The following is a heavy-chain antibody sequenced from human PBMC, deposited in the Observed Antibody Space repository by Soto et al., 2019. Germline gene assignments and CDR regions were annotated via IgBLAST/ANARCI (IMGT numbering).Heavy chain of an antibody. V-gene: IGHV3-48*02. CDR2: ISSHSSTL. CDR3: VRDGSGNLYLNWFDP. Sequence: PGGSLRLSCAASGFTFSSYSMNWVRQAPGKGLEWISYISSHSSTLHYADSVKGRFTISRDNAGNSLYLQMNSLRDEDTAVYYCVRDGSGNLYLNWFDPWGHVTLVPVSS. D-gene: IGHD6-19*01. CDR1: GFTFSSYS. J-gene: IGHJ5*02.